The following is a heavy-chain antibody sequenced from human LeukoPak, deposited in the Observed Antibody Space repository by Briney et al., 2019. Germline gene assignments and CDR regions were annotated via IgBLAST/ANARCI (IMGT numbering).Heavy chain of an antibody. D-gene: IGHD6-6*01. Sequence: SETLSLTCTVSGGSISNYYWNWIRQPAGKGLEWIGRIGLIYTTGSTNYNPSLKSRVAISVDTSKNQFSLKLSSVTAADTAVYYCARHILPRWSIAARLYNWFDPWGQGTLVTVSS. V-gene: IGHV4-4*07. CDR1: GGSISNYY. CDR3: ARHILPRWSIAARLYNWFDP. CDR2: IYTTGST. J-gene: IGHJ5*02.